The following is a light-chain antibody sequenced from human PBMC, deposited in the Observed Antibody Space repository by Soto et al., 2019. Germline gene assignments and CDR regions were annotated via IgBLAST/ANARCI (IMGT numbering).Light chain of an antibody. CDR1: QSLLNSNAYNY. V-gene: IGKV2-28*01. Sequence: DIVMTQSPLSLPVTPGEPASSSCRSSQSLLNSNAYNYLDWYLQKPGQSPQLLIYLGSNRASGVPDRFSGSVSGTDFTLKISRVEAEDVGVYYCMQALQTPLTFGGGTKVEIK. CDR2: LGS. J-gene: IGKJ4*01. CDR3: MQALQTPLT.